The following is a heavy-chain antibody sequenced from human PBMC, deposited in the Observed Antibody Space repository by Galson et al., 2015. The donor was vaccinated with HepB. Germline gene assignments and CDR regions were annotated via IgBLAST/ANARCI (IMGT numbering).Heavy chain of an antibody. D-gene: IGHD3-10*01. J-gene: IGHJ4*02. Sequence: SVKVSCKASGYTFTSYYMHWVRQAPGQGLEWMGMINPSGGSTRYAQKLQGRVTMTRDTSTSTVYMELSSLRSEDTAVYYCAREGGTIVRGDPEYWGQGTLVTVSS. CDR2: INPSGGST. V-gene: IGHV1-46*04. CDR1: GYTFTSYY. CDR3: AREGGTIVRGDPEY.